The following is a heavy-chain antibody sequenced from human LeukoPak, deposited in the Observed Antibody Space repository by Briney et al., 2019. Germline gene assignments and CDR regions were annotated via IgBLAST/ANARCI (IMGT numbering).Heavy chain of an antibody. CDR1: GHAFSDLS. D-gene: IGHD2-2*01. CDR2: FDPEVGDK. J-gene: IGHJ4*02. CDR3: ARGFEGCSSTSCYGY. Sequence: ASVKVSCKISGHAFSDLSIHWVRQAPGRGPEWMGGFDPEVGDKMHAQKFQGRVTMTEDTSTDTAYMELSSLRSEDTAVYYCARGFEGCSSTSCYGYWGQGTLVTVSS. V-gene: IGHV1-24*01.